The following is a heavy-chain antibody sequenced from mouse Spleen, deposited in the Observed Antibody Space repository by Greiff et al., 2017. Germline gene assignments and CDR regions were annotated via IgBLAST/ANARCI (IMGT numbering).Heavy chain of an antibody. CDR2: INPNNGGT. D-gene: IGHD2-1*01. J-gene: IGHJ4*01. V-gene: IGHV1-22*01. CDR3: AVYYGGAMDY. CDR1: GYTFTDYN. Sequence: EVQLQESGPELVKPGASVKMSCKASGYTFTDYNMHWVKQSHGKSLEWIGYINPNNGGTSYNQKFKGKATLTVNKSSSTAYMELRSLTSEDSAVYYCAVYYGGAMDYWGQGTSVTVSS.